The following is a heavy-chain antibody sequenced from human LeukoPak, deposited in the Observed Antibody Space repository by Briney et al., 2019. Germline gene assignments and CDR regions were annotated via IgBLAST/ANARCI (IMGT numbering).Heavy chain of an antibody. J-gene: IGHJ3*02. CDR1: GYSFTSYW. V-gene: IGHV5-51*01. D-gene: IGHD6-19*01. Sequence: GESLKISCKGSGYSFTSYWIGWVRQMPGKGLEWMGIIYPGDSDTRYSPSFQGQVTISAVKSISTAYLQWSSLKASDTAMYYCTGEGTVAEYAFDIWGQGTMVTVSS. CDR2: IYPGDSDT. CDR3: TGEGTVAEYAFDI.